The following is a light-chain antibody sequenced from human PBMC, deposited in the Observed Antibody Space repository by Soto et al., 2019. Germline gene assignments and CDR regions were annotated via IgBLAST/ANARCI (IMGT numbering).Light chain of an antibody. CDR3: QTWDSSTVV. V-gene: IGLV3-1*01. CDR2: QDA. J-gene: IGLJ3*02. Sequence: SYELTQPPSVSVSPGQTASITCSGAKLGDKYACWYQQRPGQSPVLVIYQDAVRPSGIPERFSGSNSENTATLTISGTQAMDEAAYYCQTWDSSTVVFGGGTQLTVL. CDR1: KLGDKY.